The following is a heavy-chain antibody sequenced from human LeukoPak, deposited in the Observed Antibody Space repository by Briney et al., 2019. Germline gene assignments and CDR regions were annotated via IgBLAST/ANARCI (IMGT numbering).Heavy chain of an antibody. CDR3: ARERGYSYGAHCDY. CDR1: GFTFSSYG. J-gene: IGHJ4*02. D-gene: IGHD5-18*01. V-gene: IGHV3-33*01. Sequence: GGSLRLSCAASGFTFSSYGMHWVRQVPGKGLEWVAVIWYDGSNKYYADSVKGRFTISRDNSKNTVYLQMNSLRAEDTAVYYCARERGYSYGAHCDYWGQGTLVTVSS. CDR2: IWYDGSNK.